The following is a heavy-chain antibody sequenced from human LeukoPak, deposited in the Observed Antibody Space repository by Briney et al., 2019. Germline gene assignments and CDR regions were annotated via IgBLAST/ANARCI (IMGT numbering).Heavy chain of an antibody. CDR2: INPNSGGT. CDR3: ARDYYDSSGLLDY. V-gene: IGHV1-2*02. Sequence: ASVKVSCKASGYTFTDYYMHWVRQAPGQGLEWMGWINPNSGGTNYAQKFKGRVTMTRDTSISTAYMELSRLRSDDTAVYYCARDYYDSSGLLDYWGQGTLVTVSS. CDR1: GYTFTDYY. J-gene: IGHJ4*02. D-gene: IGHD3-22*01.